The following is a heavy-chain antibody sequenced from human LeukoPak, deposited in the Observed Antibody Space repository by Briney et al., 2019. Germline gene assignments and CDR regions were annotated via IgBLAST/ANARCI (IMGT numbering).Heavy chain of an antibody. D-gene: IGHD2-15*01. CDR3: AKGSRSDCSGGSCYSYPFDY. J-gene: IGHJ4*02. CDR2: ISGSGGST. CDR1: GFTFSSYA. V-gene: IGHV3-23*01. Sequence: PGGSLRLSCAASGFTFSSYAMSWVRQAPGKGLEWVSAISGSGGSTYYADSVKGRFTISRDNSKNTLYLQMNSLRAEDTAVYYCAKGSRSDCSGGSCYSYPFDYWGQGTLVTVSS.